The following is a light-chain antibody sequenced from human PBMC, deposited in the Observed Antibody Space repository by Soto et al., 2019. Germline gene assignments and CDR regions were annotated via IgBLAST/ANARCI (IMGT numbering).Light chain of an antibody. CDR2: GVS. J-gene: IGLJ2*01. CDR3: GSYTDRTALV. V-gene: IGLV2-14*03. CDR1: SSDVVYAY. Sequence: QSALTQPASVSGSPGQSITISCTGSSSDVVYAYVSWYQQHPGKAPKLIIYGVSRRTSGVSDRFSGLKSDKTASLIISGLQPEDEADYYCGSYTDRTALVFGGGTKVTVL.